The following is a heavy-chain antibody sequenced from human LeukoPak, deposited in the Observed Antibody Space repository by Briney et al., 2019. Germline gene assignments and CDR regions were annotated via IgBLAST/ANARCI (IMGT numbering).Heavy chain of an antibody. Sequence: ASVKVSCKASGGTFSSYAISWVRQAPGQGLEWMGGIIPIFGTANYAQKFQGRVTITADESTSTAYMELSSLRSEDTAVYYCARLFDYGDYPSFDYWGQGTLDTVSS. J-gene: IGHJ4*02. V-gene: IGHV1-69*13. D-gene: IGHD4-17*01. CDR3: ARLFDYGDYPSFDY. CDR2: IIPIFGTA. CDR1: GGTFSSYA.